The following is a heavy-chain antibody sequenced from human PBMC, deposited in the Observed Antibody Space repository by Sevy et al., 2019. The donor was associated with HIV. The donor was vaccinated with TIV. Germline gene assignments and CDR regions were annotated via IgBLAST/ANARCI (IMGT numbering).Heavy chain of an antibody. CDR1: GFTFSSYS. J-gene: IGHJ5*02. Sequence: GGSLRLSCAASGFTFSSYSMNWVRQAPGKGLEWVSSVSSGSGTIYYGDSVKGRFTISRDNAKNALYLQMNSLRDEDTAVYYWAGAGIAAAAKTSWFDPWGQGTLVTVSS. CDR2: VSSGSGTI. V-gene: IGHV3-48*02. CDR3: AGAGIAAAAKTSWFDP. D-gene: IGHD6-13*01.